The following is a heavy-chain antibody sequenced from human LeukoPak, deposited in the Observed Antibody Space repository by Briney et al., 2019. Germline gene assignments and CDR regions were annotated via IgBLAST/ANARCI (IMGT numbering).Heavy chain of an antibody. J-gene: IGHJ6*03. Sequence: PGGSLRLSCAASGFTFSSYGMHWVRQAPGKGLEWVAFIRYDGSNKYYADSVKGRFTISRDNSKNTLYLQMNSLRVEDTAVYYCARGGGTRDGYNYVDVWGKGTTVIVSS. D-gene: IGHD5-24*01. CDR1: GFTFSSYG. CDR3: ARGGGTRDGYNYVDV. V-gene: IGHV3-30*02. CDR2: IRYDGSNK.